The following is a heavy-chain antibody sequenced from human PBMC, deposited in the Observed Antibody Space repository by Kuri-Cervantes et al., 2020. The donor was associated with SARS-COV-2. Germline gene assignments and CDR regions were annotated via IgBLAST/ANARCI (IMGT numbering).Heavy chain of an antibody. J-gene: IGHJ4*02. D-gene: IGHD3-22*01. V-gene: IGHV3-30*03. CDR2: ISYDGSNK. CDR3: ARGDYYDSSGYYLHYFDY. Sequence: GGSLRLSCAASGFTFSSYGMHWIRQVPGKGLEWVAVISYDGSNKYYADSVKGRFTISRDNSKNTLYLQMNSLRAEDTAVYYCARGDYYDSSGYYLHYFDYWGQGTLVTVSS. CDR1: GFTFSSYG.